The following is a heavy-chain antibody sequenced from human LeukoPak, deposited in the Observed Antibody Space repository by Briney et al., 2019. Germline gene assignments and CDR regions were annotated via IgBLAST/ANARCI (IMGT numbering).Heavy chain of an antibody. Sequence: SETLSLTCTVSGGSISSYYWGWIRQPPGKGLEWIGSIYYSGSTYYNPSLKSRVTISVDTSKNQFSLKLSSVTAADTAVYYCARGPTRIAARRGQFGPGDYFDYWGQGTLVTVSS. D-gene: IGHD6-6*01. V-gene: IGHV4-39*07. CDR2: IYYSGST. CDR3: ARGPTRIAARRGQFGPGDYFDY. CDR1: GGSISSYY. J-gene: IGHJ4*02.